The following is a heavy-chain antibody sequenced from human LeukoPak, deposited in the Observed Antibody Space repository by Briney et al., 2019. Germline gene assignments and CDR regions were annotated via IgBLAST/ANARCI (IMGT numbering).Heavy chain of an antibody. Sequence: GGSLRLSCAASGFTFSSFAMSWVRQAPGKGLEWVANIKQDGSEKYYVDSVKGRFTISRDNAKNSLYLQMNSLRAEDTAVYYCAREGVWRQQLVDYYYGMDVWGQGTTVTVSS. V-gene: IGHV3-7*01. J-gene: IGHJ6*02. CDR1: GFTFSSFA. CDR2: IKQDGSEK. CDR3: AREGVWRQQLVDYYYGMDV. D-gene: IGHD6-13*01.